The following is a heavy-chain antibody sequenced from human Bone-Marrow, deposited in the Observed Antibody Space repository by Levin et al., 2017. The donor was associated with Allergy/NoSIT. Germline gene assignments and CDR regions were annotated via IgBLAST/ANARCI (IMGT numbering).Heavy chain of an antibody. CDR3: ARPTRSRGWSLDI. J-gene: IGHJ3*02. V-gene: IGHV1-8*01. Sequence: GESLKISCKASGYTFTSYDINWVRQATGQGLEWMGWMNPNSGNTGYAQKFQGRVTMTRNTSISTAYMELSSLRSEDTAVYYCARPTRSRGWSLDIWGQGTMVTVSS. D-gene: IGHD6-19*01. CDR2: MNPNSGNT. CDR1: GYTFTSYD.